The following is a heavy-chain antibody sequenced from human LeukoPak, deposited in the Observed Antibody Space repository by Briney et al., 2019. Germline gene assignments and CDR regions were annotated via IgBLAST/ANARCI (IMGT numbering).Heavy chain of an antibody. Sequence: GGSLRLSCAASGFTFSSYWMSWVRQAPGKGLEWVANIKQDGSEKYYVDSVKGRFTISRENAKNSLYLQMSSLRAEDTALYYCATSSMVRGGDEYWGQGTLVTVSS. D-gene: IGHD3-10*01. CDR1: GFTFSSYW. J-gene: IGHJ4*02. CDR3: ATSSMVRGGDEY. V-gene: IGHV3-7*01. CDR2: IKQDGSEK.